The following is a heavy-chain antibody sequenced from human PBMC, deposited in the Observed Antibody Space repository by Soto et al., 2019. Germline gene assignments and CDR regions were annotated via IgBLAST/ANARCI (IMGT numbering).Heavy chain of an antibody. CDR1: GGSVSSGSFY. V-gene: IGHV4-61*01. D-gene: IGHD5-12*01. Sequence: SETLSLTCTVSGGSVSSGSFYWSWIRRPPGKGLEWIGYFYDSGSTNYNPSLRSRVTMSVDTSKNQFSLKLSSVTAPDTAVYYCAASAPPATNYYYAMDVWGQGTTVTVSS. CDR3: AASAPPATNYYYAMDV. CDR2: FYDSGST. J-gene: IGHJ6*02.